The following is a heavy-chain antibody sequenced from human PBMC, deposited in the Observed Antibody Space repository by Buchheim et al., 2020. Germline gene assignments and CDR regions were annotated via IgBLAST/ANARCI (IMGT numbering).Heavy chain of an antibody. V-gene: IGHV3-21*01. CDR2: ISSSSSSI. CDR3: ASTKYQLLLPSSGMDV. D-gene: IGHD2-2*01. J-gene: IGHJ6*02. Sequence: EVQLVESGGGLVKPGGSLRLSCAASGFTFSSYSMNWVRQAPGKGLEWVSSISSSSSSIYYADSVKGRFTISRDNAKNSLYLQMNSLRAEDTAVYYCASTKYQLLLPSSGMDVWGQGTT. CDR1: GFTFSSYS.